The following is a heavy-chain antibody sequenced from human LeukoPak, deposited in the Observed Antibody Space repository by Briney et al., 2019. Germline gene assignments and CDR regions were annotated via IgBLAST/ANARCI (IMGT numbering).Heavy chain of an antibody. Sequence: GGSLRLSCAASGFTFSSYGMHWVRQAPGKGLEWVAVISYDGSNKYYADSVKGRFTISRDNSENTLYLQMNSLRAEDTAVYYCAKNVMGAAILDYWGQGTLVTVSS. J-gene: IGHJ4*02. D-gene: IGHD2-21*01. CDR3: AKNVMGAAILDY. CDR1: GFTFSSYG. V-gene: IGHV3-30*18. CDR2: ISYDGSNK.